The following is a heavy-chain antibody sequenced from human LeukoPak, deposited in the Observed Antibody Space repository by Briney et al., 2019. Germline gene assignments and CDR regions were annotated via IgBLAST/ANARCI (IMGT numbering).Heavy chain of an antibody. CDR1: GFTFDDYA. CDR3: ARGAYGDFYFDY. D-gene: IGHD4-17*01. V-gene: IGHV3-9*03. Sequence: SGRSLRLSCAASGFTFDDYAMHWVRQAPGKGLEWVSGISWNSGSIGYADSVKGRFTISRDNAKNSLYLQMNSLRAEDMALYYCARGAYGDFYFDYWGQGTLVTVSS. CDR2: ISWNSGSI. J-gene: IGHJ4*02.